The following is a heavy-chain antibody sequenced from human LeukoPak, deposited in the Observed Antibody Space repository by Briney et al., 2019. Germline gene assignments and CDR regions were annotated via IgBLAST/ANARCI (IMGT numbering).Heavy chain of an antibody. CDR1: GYTLTELS. Sequence: ASVKVSCKVSGYTLTELSMHWVRQAPGKGLEWMGGFDPEDGETIYARKFQGRVTMTEDTSTDTAYMELSSLRSEDTAVYYCATAPISSIWSGYYTMNFDYWGQGTLVTVSS. CDR2: FDPEDGET. J-gene: IGHJ4*02. V-gene: IGHV1-24*01. CDR3: ATAPISSIWSGYYTMNFDY. D-gene: IGHD3-3*01.